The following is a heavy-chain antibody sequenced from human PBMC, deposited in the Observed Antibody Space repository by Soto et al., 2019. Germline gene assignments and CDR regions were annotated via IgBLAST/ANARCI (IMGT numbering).Heavy chain of an antibody. J-gene: IGHJ2*01. V-gene: IGHV3-48*01. Sequence: GSLRLSCAASGFTFSIYSMNWVRQAPGKGLEWVSYISSSSSTIYYADSVKGRFTISRDNAKNSLYLQMNSLRAEDTAVYYCARVQYGDHWYFDLWGRGTLVTVS. CDR3: ARVQYGDHWYFDL. D-gene: IGHD4-17*01. CDR1: GFTFSIYS. CDR2: ISSSSSTI.